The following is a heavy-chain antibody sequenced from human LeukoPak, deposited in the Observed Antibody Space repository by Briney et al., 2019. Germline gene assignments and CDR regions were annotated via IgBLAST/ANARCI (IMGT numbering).Heavy chain of an antibody. CDR1: GFTFSSYA. CDR3: ARDTNWNYGLHYFDY. D-gene: IGHD1-7*01. Sequence: GRSLRLSCAASGFTFSSYAMHWVRQAPGKWLEWVAVISYDGSNKYYADSVKGRFTISRDNSKNTLYLQMNSLRAEDTAVYYCARDTNWNYGLHYFDYWGQGTLVTVSS. V-gene: IGHV3-30-3*01. J-gene: IGHJ4*02. CDR2: ISYDGSNK.